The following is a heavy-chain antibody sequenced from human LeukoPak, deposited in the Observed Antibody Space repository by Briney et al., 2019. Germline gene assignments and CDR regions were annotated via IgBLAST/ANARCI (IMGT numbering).Heavy chain of an antibody. Sequence: RSGGSLRLSCAASGFTFSSYARSWVHQAPGKGLDWVSAISGSGYNTNYADSVKGRSTISRDNSRNTLYLQMNYLRAEDTAVYYCAKDHSLTLTTVSHYFEYWGQGTLVTVSS. J-gene: IGHJ4*02. V-gene: IGHV3-23*01. CDR2: ISGSGYNT. D-gene: IGHD4-17*01. CDR3: AKDHSLTLTTVSHYFEY. CDR1: GFTFSSYA.